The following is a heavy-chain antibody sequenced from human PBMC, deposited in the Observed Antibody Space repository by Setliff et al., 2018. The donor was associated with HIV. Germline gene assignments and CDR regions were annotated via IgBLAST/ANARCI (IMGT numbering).Heavy chain of an antibody. Sequence: PSETLSLTCTVSGDSISTYYWSWIRQPPGKGLEWIGYIYISGRTSYNPSLKSRVTISVDTSKNQFSLKLSSVSAADTDIYYCSRSPKGRYGDYVYAFDIWGQGTMVTVSS. J-gene: IGHJ3*02. V-gene: IGHV4-4*09. CDR2: IYISGRT. CDR3: SRSPKGRYGDYVYAFDI. CDR1: GDSISTYY. D-gene: IGHD4-17*01.